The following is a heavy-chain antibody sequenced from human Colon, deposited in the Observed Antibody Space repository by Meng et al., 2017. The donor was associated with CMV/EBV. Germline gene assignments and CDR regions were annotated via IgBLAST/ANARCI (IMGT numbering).Heavy chain of an antibody. CDR1: GYTISDYY. CDR3: VRSSGWPLFDY. V-gene: IGHV1-2*02. J-gene: IGHJ4*02. CDR2: IRSDGSAT. Sequence: VQVCGAGGWVKEPGAPVKVPCKTSGYTISDYYMHWVRQAPGQGLEWMGWIRSDGSATNYAQKFRGRVTMTRDASVSTAYMELSGLTSDDTAVYFCVRSSGWPLFDYWGPGALVTVSS. D-gene: IGHD6-19*01.